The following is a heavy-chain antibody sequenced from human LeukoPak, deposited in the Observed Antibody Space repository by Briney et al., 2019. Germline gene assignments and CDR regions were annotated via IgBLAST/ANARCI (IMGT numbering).Heavy chain of an antibody. CDR3: AKDSAKKYDDY. J-gene: IGHJ4*02. V-gene: IGHV3-23*01. CDR1: GFIFSDYY. D-gene: IGHD2/OR15-2a*01. CDR2: ISGSDGST. Sequence: GGSLRLSCEASGFIFSDYYMTWIRQAPGKGLEWVSGISGSDGSTNYADSVKGRFTISRENSKNTLYLQMNSLRAEDTAVYYCAKDSAKKYDDYWGQGTLVTVSS.